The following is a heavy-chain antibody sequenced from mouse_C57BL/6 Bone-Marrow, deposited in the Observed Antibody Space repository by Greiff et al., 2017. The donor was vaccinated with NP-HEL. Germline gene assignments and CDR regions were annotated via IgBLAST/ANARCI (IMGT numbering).Heavy chain of an antibody. V-gene: IGHV5-4*01. CDR1: GFTFSSYA. J-gene: IGHJ4*01. CDR2: ISDGGSYT. Sequence: EVKLVESGGGLVKPGGSLKLSCAASGFTFSSYAMSWVRQIPEKRLEWVATISDGGSYTYYPDNVKGRFTISRDNAKNNLYLQMSHLKSEDTAMYYCAREHGSSDAMDYWGQGTSVTVSS. CDR3: AREHGSSDAMDY. D-gene: IGHD1-1*01.